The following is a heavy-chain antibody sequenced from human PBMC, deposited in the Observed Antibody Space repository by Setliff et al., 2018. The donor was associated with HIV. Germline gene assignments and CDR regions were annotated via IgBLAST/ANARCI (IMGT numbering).Heavy chain of an antibody. V-gene: IGHV3-48*01. J-gene: IGHJ4*02. D-gene: IGHD3-16*01. CDR1: GFTFKTYS. Sequence: GGSLRLSCVGSGFTFKTYSMNWVRQAPGKGLEWLSYIKTDGGTTYDADSVEGRFTISRDDAKNSLYLQMDNLTVDDTAVYFCARGRCSDAACFFDYWGQGTLVTVSS. CDR2: IKTDGGTT. CDR3: ARGRCSDAACFFDY.